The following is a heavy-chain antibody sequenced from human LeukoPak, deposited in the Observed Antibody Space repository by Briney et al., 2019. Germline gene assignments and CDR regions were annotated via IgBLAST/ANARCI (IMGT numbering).Heavy chain of an antibody. J-gene: IGHJ4*02. CDR3: AREGAPQLSSYFDH. V-gene: IGHV1-2*02. CDR1: GYTFIGYY. CDR2: INPNTGGT. Sequence: ASVKVSCKASGYTFIGYYLHWVRQAPGQGLEWMGWINPNTGGTNFAQRFQGRVTMTRDTSINTAYMELSSLRSDDMAMYYCAREGAPQLSSYFDHWGQGTLVTVSS. D-gene: IGHD1-1*01.